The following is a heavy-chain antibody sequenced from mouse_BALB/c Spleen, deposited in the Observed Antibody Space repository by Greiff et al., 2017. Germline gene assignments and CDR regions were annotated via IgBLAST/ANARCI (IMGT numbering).Heavy chain of an antibody. J-gene: IGHJ3*01. Sequence: VQRVESGPGLVAPSQSLSITCTVSGFSLTSYGVHWVRQPPGKGLEWLGVIWAGGSTNYNSALMSRLSISKDNSKSQVFLKMNSLQTDDTAMYYCARDSYGKAWFAYWGQGTLVTVSA. CDR1: GFSLTSYG. CDR2: IWAGGST. CDR3: ARDSYGKAWFAY. D-gene: IGHD2-1*01. V-gene: IGHV2-9*02.